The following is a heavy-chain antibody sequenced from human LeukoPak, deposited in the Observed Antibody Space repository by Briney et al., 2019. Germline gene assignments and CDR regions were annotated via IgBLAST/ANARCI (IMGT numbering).Heavy chain of an antibody. CDR2: ISSSGSTI. J-gene: IGHJ3*02. V-gene: IGHV3-48*03. CDR1: GFTFSSYE. D-gene: IGHD6-19*01. Sequence: PGGSLRLSCAASGFTFSSYEMNWVRQAPGKGLEWVSYISSSGSTIYYADSVKGRFTISRDNAKNSLYLQMNSLRAEDTAVYYCAREKQWLPNDAFDIWGQGTMVTVSS. CDR3: AREKQWLPNDAFDI.